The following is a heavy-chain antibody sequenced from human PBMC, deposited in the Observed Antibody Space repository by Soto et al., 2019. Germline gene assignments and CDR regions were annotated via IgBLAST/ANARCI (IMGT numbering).Heavy chain of an antibody. CDR2: ISGSGRTI. V-gene: IGHV3-11*01. J-gene: IGHJ5*02. CDR1: GIVFSDY. CDR3: ARLPFPWGWFDP. D-gene: IGHD3-16*01. Sequence: QVQLVESGGGLVKPGGSLRLSCAASGIVFSDYMSWVRQAPGKGLEWLSYISGSGRTIYSADSVKGRFTISRDNATNSLYLTMNNVRTEDPAVYYCARLPFPWGWFDPWGQGTRVTVSS.